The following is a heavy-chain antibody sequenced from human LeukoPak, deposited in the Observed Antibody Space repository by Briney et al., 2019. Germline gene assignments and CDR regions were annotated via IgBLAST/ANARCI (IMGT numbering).Heavy chain of an antibody. J-gene: IGHJ4*02. V-gene: IGHV1-18*01. D-gene: IGHD3-3*01. Sequence: EASVKVSCKASGYTFTSYGISWVRQAPGQGLEWMGWISAYNGNTNYAQKLQGRVTMTTDTSTSTAYMELRSLRSDDTAVYYCARVDPLRFLEWLFVGEGDLTPNFDYWGQGTLVTVSS. CDR3: ARVDPLRFLEWLFVGEGDLTPNFDY. CDR1: GYTFTSYG. CDR2: ISAYNGNT.